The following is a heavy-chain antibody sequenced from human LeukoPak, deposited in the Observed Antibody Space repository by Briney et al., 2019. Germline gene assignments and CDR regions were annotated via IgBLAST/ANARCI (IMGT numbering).Heavy chain of an antibody. J-gene: IGHJ5*02. V-gene: IGHV6-1*01. CDR2: TYYRSTWYN. CDR1: GDSVSINSVT. Sequence: SQTLSLTCAISGDSVSINSVTWNWIRQSPSRGLEWLGRTYYRSTWYNDYAVSVRGRITVNPDTSKNQFSLHLNSVTPEDTAVYYCARRLTQYDCFDPWGQGILVTVSS. CDR3: ARRLTQYDCFDP. D-gene: IGHD2-2*01.